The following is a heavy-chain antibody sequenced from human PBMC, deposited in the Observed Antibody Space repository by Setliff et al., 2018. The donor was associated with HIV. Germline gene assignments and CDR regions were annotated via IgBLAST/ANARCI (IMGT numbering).Heavy chain of an antibody. CDR3: ARDYYDSSGYIFFPGLPDY. CDR2: ISAYNGNT. Sequence: ASVKVSCKASGYTFTSYIMNWVRQAPGQGLEWMGWISAYNGNTKYAQKFQGRVTMTTDTSTSTAYMELRSLRSDDTAMYYCARDYYDSSGYIFFPGLPDYWGQGTLVTVSS. V-gene: IGHV1-18*01. CDR1: GYTFTSYI. D-gene: IGHD3-22*01. J-gene: IGHJ4*02.